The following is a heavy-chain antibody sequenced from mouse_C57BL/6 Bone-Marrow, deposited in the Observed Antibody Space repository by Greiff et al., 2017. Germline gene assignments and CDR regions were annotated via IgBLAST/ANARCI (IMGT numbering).Heavy chain of an antibody. J-gene: IGHJ2*01. D-gene: IGHD2-1*01. CDR1: GYTFTDYE. V-gene: IGHV1-15*01. CDR3: TRWGIYYCNYFDY. Sequence: QVQLQQSGAELVRPGASVTLSCKASGYTFTDYEMHWVKQTPVHGLEWIGAIDPETGGTAYNQKFKGKAILTADKSSSTAYMELRSLTSEDSAVYYCTRWGIYYCNYFDYCVQGTTLTVSS. CDR2: IDPETGGT.